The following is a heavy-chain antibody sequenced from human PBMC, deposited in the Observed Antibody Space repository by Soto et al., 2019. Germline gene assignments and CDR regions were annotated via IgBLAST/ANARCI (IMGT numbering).Heavy chain of an antibody. CDR2: MNPSNGNA. CDR1: GYTFITYD. Sequence: DSVKVSCKASGYTFITYDIHWVRQATGQGLEWMGWMNPSNGNAGYAQKFQGRVTMTRNISISTAYMELSSLRSEDTAVYFCARRKKRSGPNYFDSWGQGTLVTVSS. CDR3: ARRKKRSGPNYFDS. D-gene: IGHD6-25*01. J-gene: IGHJ4*02. V-gene: IGHV1-8*01.